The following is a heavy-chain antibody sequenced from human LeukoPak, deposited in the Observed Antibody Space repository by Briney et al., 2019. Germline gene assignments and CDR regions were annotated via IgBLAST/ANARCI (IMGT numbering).Heavy chain of an antibody. Sequence: SETLSLTCAVYGGSFSFYYWSWIRQPPGKGLEWIGDINQSGTTNYNPSLKSRVTISMDTSKNQFSLKLSSVTAADTAVYYCAREVVVVAALDYWGQGTLVTVSS. J-gene: IGHJ4*02. CDR2: INQSGTT. CDR1: GGSFSFYY. D-gene: IGHD2-15*01. CDR3: AREVVVVAALDY. V-gene: IGHV4-34*01.